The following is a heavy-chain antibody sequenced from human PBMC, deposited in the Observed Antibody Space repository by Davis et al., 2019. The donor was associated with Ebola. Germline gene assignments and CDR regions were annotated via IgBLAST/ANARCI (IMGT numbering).Heavy chain of an antibody. CDR2: ISSTRSTI. Sequence: GESLKISCAASGFTFSSYSMNWVRQAPGKGLEWVSYISSTRSTIYYANSVKGRFTISRDNSKNTLYLQMNSLRAEDTAVYYCARASNDFWSGYYYFDYWGQGTLVTVSS. CDR3: ARASNDFWSGYYYFDY. D-gene: IGHD3-3*01. V-gene: IGHV3-48*01. CDR1: GFTFSSYS. J-gene: IGHJ4*02.